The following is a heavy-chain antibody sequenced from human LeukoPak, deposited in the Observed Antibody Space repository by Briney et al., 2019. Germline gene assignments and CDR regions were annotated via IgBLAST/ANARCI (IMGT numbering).Heavy chain of an antibody. V-gene: IGHV1-2*02. CDR3: ARDGHRMYYYESNDYRFDS. CDR1: GYTFSDYF. J-gene: IGHJ4*02. CDR2: IIPKSGAT. D-gene: IGHD3-22*01. Sequence: ASVKVSCKASGYTFSDYFIHWVRQAPGQGLEWMGWIIPKSGATNYAQRFRDRVTVTSDTSTSTAYMELRSLRSDDTAVFYCARDGHRMYYYESNDYRFDSWGQGTLVTVSS.